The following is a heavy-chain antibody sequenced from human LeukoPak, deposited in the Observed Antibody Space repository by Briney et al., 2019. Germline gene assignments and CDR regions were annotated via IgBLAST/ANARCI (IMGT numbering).Heavy chain of an antibody. Sequence: SETLSFTCTVSGVSISTTTYFWGWIRQPPGKGLEWIGSLYYGGGTYFNPSLKRRVTISINTSENQFSLRLSSVTAAATAVYYCARLRGNYFSDYWGEGTLVTVSS. CDR1: GVSISTTTYF. CDR2: LYYGGGT. D-gene: IGHD4-11*01. J-gene: IGHJ4*02. CDR3: ARLRGNYFSDY. V-gene: IGHV4-39*07.